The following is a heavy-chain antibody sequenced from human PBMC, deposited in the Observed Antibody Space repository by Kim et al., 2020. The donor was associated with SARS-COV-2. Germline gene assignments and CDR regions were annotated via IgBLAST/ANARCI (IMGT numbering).Heavy chain of an antibody. Sequence: GGSLRLSCAASGFTFSSYAMHWVRQAPGKGLEWVAVISYDGSNKYYADSVKGRFTISRDNSKNTLYLQMNSLRAEDTAVYYCARDRSMFGYSPSVVPAAIYYYYGMDVWGQGTTVTVSS. V-gene: IGHV3-30-3*01. CDR3: ARDRSMFGYSPSVVPAAIYYYYGMDV. D-gene: IGHD2-2*01. CDR1: GFTFSSYA. CDR2: ISYDGSNK. J-gene: IGHJ6*02.